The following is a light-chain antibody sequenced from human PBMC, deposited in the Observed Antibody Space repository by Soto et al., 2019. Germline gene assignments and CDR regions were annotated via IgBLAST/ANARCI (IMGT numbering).Light chain of an antibody. V-gene: IGKV1-5*03. Sequence: DIQMTQSPSTLSASVGDRVTITCRASQSISSWLAWYQQKPGKAPKILIYKASSLDSGVPSRVSGSGSGTEFTLTISSLQPDDFATYYCQQYHTWWTFGQGTKVEI. CDR2: KAS. CDR1: QSISSW. J-gene: IGKJ1*01. CDR3: QQYHTWWT.